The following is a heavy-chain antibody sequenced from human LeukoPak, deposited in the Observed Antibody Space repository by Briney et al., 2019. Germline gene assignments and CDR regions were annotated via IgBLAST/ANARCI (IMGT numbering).Heavy chain of an antibody. V-gene: IGHV1-69*06. CDR2: IMPMFGKT. Sequence: ASVKVSCKASGGTFSSYDISWVRQAPGQGLEWMGGIMPMFGKTNYAQKFQGRVTTTADKATSTAYMELSSLRSDDTAVYYCARDKQLDWAHYHYCYMDVWGKGTTVTVSS. CDR3: ARDKQLDWAHYHYCYMDV. CDR1: GGTFSSYD. J-gene: IGHJ6*03. D-gene: IGHD1-1*01.